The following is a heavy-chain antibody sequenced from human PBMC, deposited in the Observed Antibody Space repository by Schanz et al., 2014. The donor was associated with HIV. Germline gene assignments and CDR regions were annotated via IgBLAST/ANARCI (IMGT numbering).Heavy chain of an antibody. CDR3: AKRGPYTGRYEYFQQ. CDR1: GFTFSDYG. Sequence: QVQLVESGGGVVQPGRSLRLSCAASGFTFSDYGMEWVRQAPGKGLEWVTTISSDGRNKHYADSVKGRFTISRDNSKNTVYLQMNSLRAEDTALYYCAKRGPYTGRYEYFQQWGQGTLVTVSS. CDR2: ISSDGRNK. J-gene: IGHJ1*01. V-gene: IGHV3-30*18. D-gene: IGHD1-26*01.